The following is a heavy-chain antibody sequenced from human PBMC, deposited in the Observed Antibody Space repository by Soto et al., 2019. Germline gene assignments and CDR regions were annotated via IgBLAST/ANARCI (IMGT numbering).Heavy chain of an antibody. CDR2: IYYSGST. CDR3: ARHTTPSIAARVDY. V-gene: IGHV4-39*01. J-gene: IGHJ4*02. D-gene: IGHD6-6*01. Sequence: QLQLQESGPGLVKPSETLSLTCTVSGGSISSSSYYWGWIRQPPGKGLEWIGSIYYSGSTYYNPSLKCRVTLSVDTAKNQLSLRLSSVTAADTAVSYCARHTTPSIAARVDYWGQGTLVTVSS. CDR1: GGSISSSSYY.